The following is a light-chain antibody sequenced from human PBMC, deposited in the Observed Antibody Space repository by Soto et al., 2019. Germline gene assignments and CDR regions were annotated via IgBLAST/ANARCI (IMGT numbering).Light chain of an antibody. Sequence: EVVLTQSPGTLSLSPGERATLSCRASQSVRSTYLGWYQQKPGQAPRLLIYGASKRQSGVPDRFSGGGSGTDFSRTISSQQPEDFAVYYCQQFSGSVTFGGGTKVDIK. J-gene: IGKJ4*01. CDR3: QQFSGSVT. V-gene: IGKV3-20*01. CDR1: QSVRSTY. CDR2: GAS.